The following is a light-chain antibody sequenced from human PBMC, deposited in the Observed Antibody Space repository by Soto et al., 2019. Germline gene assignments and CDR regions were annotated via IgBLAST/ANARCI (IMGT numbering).Light chain of an antibody. Sequence: DIQLTQSPSSVSASVGDSLNITCRASQDIEKWLAWYQQKPGRAPKVLIYAASHLESGVPSRSSGSGSGTEFSLTISSLQTEDFATYFCHQAGTFPFTFGPGTKVDIK. CDR2: AAS. J-gene: IGKJ3*01. CDR1: QDIEKW. CDR3: HQAGTFPFT. V-gene: IGKV1-12*01.